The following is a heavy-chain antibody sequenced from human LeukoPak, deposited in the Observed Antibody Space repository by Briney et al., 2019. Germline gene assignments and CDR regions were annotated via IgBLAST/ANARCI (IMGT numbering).Heavy chain of an antibody. D-gene: IGHD6-19*01. CDR3: ATDRRQCDY. Sequence: GGSLRLSCAACGFTCSSYAVSWVRQAPGKGLEWVSGISGSGGSTYYADSVKGRFTISRDNSKNTLYLQMNSLRAEDTAVYYCATDRRQCDYWGQGTLVTVSS. CDR1: GFTCSSYA. J-gene: IGHJ4*02. V-gene: IGHV3-23*01. CDR2: ISGSGGST.